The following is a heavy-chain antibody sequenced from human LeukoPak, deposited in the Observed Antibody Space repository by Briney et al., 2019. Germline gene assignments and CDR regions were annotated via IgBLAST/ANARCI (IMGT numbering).Heavy chain of an antibody. CDR1: GFTFSSYA. J-gene: IGHJ4*02. CDR2: ISGSGGST. V-gene: IGHV3-23*01. D-gene: IGHD2-2*01. Sequence: GGSLRLSCAASGFTFSSYAMSWVRQAAGKGLEWVSAISGSGGSTYYADFVKGRFTISRDNSKNTLYLQMNSLRAEDTAVYYCAKGSRVEPVAYCDYWGQGTLVTVSS. CDR3: AKGSRVEPVAYCDY.